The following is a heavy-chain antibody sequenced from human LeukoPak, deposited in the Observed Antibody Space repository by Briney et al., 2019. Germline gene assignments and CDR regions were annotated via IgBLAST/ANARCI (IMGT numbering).Heavy chain of an antibody. D-gene: IGHD3-22*01. J-gene: IGHJ4*02. CDR3: ARAPPYDSSGYHSPASIDY. CDR1: GFTFSSYS. V-gene: IGHV3-48*01. Sequence: GGSLRLSCAASGFTFSSYSMNWVRQAPGKGLEWVSYISSSSSTIYYADSVEGRFTISRDNAKNSLYLQMNSLRAEDTAVYYCARAPPYDSSGYHSPASIDYWGQGTLVTVSS. CDR2: ISSSSSTI.